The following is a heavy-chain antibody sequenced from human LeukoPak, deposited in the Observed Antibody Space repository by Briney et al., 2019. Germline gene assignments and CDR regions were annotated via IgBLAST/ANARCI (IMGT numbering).Heavy chain of an antibody. Sequence: PGGSLRLSCAASGFTFSSYCMHWVRQAPGKGLEWVAFIRYDGSNKYYADSVKGRFTISRDNSKNTLYLQMNSLRAEDTAVYYCAKSPAPSAAPFDYWGQGTLVTVSS. CDR2: IRYDGSNK. CDR3: AKSPAPSAAPFDY. J-gene: IGHJ4*02. CDR1: GFTFSSYC. D-gene: IGHD2-15*01. V-gene: IGHV3-30*02.